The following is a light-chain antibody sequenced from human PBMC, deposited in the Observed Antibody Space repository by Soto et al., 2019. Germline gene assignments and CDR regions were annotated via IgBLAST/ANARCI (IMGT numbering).Light chain of an antibody. J-gene: IGKJ1*01. CDR3: QQYGNSPQT. CDR2: AAS. Sequence: EIVFTQSPGNLSWSPGERAPIPGIASQTVSSSFLAWYQQTPGQAPRLLIYAASSRATGIPDRCSGSGSGTDCTLTSSRLEPEEFAVYYCQQYGNSPQTFGQGTKVDIK. CDR1: QTVSSSF. V-gene: IGKV3-20*01.